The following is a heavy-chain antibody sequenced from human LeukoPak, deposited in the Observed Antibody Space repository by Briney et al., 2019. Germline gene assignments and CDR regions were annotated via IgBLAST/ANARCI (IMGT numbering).Heavy chain of an antibody. D-gene: IGHD1-26*01. CDR3: ASLTVGATLFDY. Sequence: ASVTVSFKASGYTFTIYYMNWVRQAPGQRLEWMGIINRSGGSTSYAQKYQGRVTMTRDTSTSTVYMELSSLRSEDTAVYYCASLTVGATLFDYWGQGTLVTVSS. CDR1: GYTFTIYY. CDR2: INRSGGST. V-gene: IGHV1-46*01. J-gene: IGHJ4*02.